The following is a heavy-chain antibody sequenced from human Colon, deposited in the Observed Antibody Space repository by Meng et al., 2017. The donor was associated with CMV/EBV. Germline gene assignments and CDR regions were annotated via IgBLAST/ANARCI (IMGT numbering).Heavy chain of an antibody. CDR2: INPNTGGT. V-gene: IGHV1-2*02. D-gene: IGHD3-22*01. Sequence: ASVKVSCKASGYTFTDHYMQWVRQAPGQGREWMGWINPNTGGTTYEPNFHGRVTLTRDTSISTVYMEVTRLTSDDTAMYFCARVDSDSSGYYGPDFWGQGTMVTVSS. CDR1: GYTFTDHY. J-gene: IGHJ3*01. CDR3: ARVDSDSSGYYGPDF.